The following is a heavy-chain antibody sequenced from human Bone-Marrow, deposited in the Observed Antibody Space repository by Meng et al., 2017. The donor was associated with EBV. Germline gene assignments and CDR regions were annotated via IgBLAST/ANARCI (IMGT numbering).Heavy chain of an antibody. CDR1: GFIFSGYG. D-gene: IGHD1-14*01. J-gene: IGHJ5*02. V-gene: IGHV3-30*18. CDR3: AKDLSGRFDP. Sequence: QXQLVEXGXGVVQLGGCRRHSCAASGFIFSGYGFHWVRQAPGKGPEWVAIIPSDASHNKYYADSVKGRFTISRDNSKNTLYLQMNSLKIEDTAVYYCAKDLSGRFDPWGQGTLVTVSS. CDR2: IPSDASHNK.